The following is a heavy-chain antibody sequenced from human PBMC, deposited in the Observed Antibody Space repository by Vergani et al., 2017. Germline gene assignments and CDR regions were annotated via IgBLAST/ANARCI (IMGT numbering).Heavy chain of an antibody. CDR1: GGSITYGAFY. D-gene: IGHD3-22*01. J-gene: IGHJ5*02. CDR2: IYYSENK. Sequence: QLQLQESGPGLVKPSETLSLTCTVSGGSITYGAFYWGWIRQSPGKGLEWIGSIYYSENKFYNPSLESRVTLSIDTTKNQFSLKLKSVTASDTAVYYCARCFRDEGMIYGGTVENWFDLWGQGILVTVSS. CDR3: ARCFRDEGMIYGGTVENWFDL. V-gene: IGHV4-39*01.